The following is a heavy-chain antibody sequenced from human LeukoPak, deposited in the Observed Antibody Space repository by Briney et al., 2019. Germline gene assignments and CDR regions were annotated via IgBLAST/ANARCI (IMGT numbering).Heavy chain of an antibody. J-gene: IGHJ6*02. CDR3: ASARSDILTGCYDPYYYYGMDV. CDR2: IYYSGST. CDR1: GGSFTTYY. D-gene: IGHD3-9*01. Sequence: SETLSLTCTVSGGSFTTYYWSWIRQPPGKGLEWIGYIYYSGSTNYNPSLKSRVTISVDTSKNQFSLKLSSVTAADTAVYYCASARSDILTGCYDPYYYYGMDVWGQGTTVTVSS. V-gene: IGHV4-59*08.